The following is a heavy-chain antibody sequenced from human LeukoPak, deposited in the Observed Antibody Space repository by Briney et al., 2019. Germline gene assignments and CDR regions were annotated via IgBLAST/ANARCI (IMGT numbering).Heavy chain of an antibody. CDR1: GFAFSNYG. CDR3: AKRIAVAGAYYFDY. CDR2: ISGSGTST. J-gene: IGHJ4*02. Sequence: GGSLRLSCGASGFAFSNYGMNWVRQAPGKGLEWVSTISGSGTSTNYADSVKGRFTISRDNSKNTLYLQMNSLRAEDTAVYYCAKRIAVAGAYYFDYWAQGTLVTVSS. D-gene: IGHD6-19*01. V-gene: IGHV3-23*01.